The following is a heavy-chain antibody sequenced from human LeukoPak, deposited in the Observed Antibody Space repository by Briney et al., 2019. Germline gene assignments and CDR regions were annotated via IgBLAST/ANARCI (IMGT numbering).Heavy chain of an antibody. CDR1: GFTFSSYN. Sequence: PGGSLRLSCAASGFTFSSYNMTWVRQAPGKGLEWVSSISSSSSYIYYADSVKGRFTISRDNAKNSLYLQMNSLRAEDTAVYYCALGGWLQPFDYWGQGTLVTVSS. D-gene: IGHD5-24*01. CDR3: ALGGWLQPFDY. J-gene: IGHJ4*02. CDR2: ISSSSSYI. V-gene: IGHV3-21*01.